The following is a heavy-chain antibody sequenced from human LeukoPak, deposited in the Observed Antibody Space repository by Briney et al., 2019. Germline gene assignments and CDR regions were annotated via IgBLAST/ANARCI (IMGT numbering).Heavy chain of an antibody. J-gene: IGHJ4*01. V-gene: IGHV4-61*05. CDR3: WTHMGLGYIYFYGYFDY. CDR1: GGSISSSSCC. Sequence: SETLSLTCTVSGGSISSSSCCWGWQPPGKGLEWIGYIHYSGSTNYNPSLKSRVTISVDTSKNQFSLKLSCLIAADTAVLYYWTHMGLGYIYFYGYFDYWGQGTLVTVSS. D-gene: IGHD1-20*01. CDR2: IHYSGST.